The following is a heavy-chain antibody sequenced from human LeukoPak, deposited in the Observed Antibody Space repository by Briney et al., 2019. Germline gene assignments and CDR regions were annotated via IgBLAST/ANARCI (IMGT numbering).Heavy chain of an antibody. V-gene: IGHV5-51*01. CDR2: IYPGDSDI. Sequence: GESLQISCKGSGYSFTSYWIGWVRQVPGKGLEWMGIIYPGDSDIRYSPSFQGQVTISAHKSISTAYLQWSNLKASDTAMYYCAREYSYVWEYWGQGTLVTVSS. CDR3: AREYSYVWEY. CDR1: GYSFTSYW. J-gene: IGHJ4*02. D-gene: IGHD5-18*01.